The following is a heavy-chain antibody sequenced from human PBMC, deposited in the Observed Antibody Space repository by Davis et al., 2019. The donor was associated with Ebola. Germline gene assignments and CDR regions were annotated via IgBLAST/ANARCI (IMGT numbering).Heavy chain of an antibody. V-gene: IGHV1-69*04. CDR3: ARGTYYYDSSGYYSPLRPFDY. CDR1: GYTFTSYD. J-gene: IGHJ4*02. D-gene: IGHD3-22*01. CDR2: IIPILGIA. Sequence: SVKVSCKASGYTFTSYDINWVRQAPGQGLEWMGRIIPILGIANYAQKFQGRVTITADKSTSTAYMELSSLRSEDTAVYYCARGTYYYDSSGYYSPLRPFDYWGQGTLVTVSS.